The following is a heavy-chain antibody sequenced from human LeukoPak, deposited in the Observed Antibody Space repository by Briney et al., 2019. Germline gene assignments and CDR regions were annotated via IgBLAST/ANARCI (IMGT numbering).Heavy chain of an antibody. CDR1: GGSISSSSYY. D-gene: IGHD6-19*01. CDR3: ARFKQWMLSGGGFDP. J-gene: IGHJ5*02. Sequence: PSETLSLTCTVSGGSISSSSYYWGWIRQPPGKGLEWIGSIYYSGSTYYNPSLKSRVTISVDTSKNQFSLKLSSVTAADTAVYYCARFKQWMLSGGGFDPWGQGTLVTVSS. CDR2: IYYSGST. V-gene: IGHV4-39*07.